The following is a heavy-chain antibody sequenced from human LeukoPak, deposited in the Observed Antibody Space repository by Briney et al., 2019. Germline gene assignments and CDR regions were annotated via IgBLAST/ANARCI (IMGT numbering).Heavy chain of an antibody. CDR1: GGSFSSCSYY. CDR3: AEEGREYCTGGSWYEFDY. CDR2: IYYSRST. J-gene: IGHJ4*02. D-gene: IGHD2-15*01. V-gene: IGHV4-39*07. Sequence: SETLSLTCTVSGGSFSSCSYYWGWIRQPPGKGLEWIVSIYYSRSTYYNPSLRSRVTISVDTSKNQFSLKLSSVTAADTGLDYCAEEGREYCTGGSWYEFDYWGQGTLVPVSS.